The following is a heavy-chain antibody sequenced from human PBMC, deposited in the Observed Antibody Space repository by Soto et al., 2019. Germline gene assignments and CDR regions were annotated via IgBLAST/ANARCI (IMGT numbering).Heavy chain of an antibody. CDR3: ARQPTTGDTDLWFDP. J-gene: IGHJ5*02. CDR2: IFYSGST. CDR1: GGSISTSRSY. Sequence: QLQLLESGPGLVKASETLSLTCNVSGGSISTSRSYWAWIRQPPGKGLEWLANIFYSGSTYYNPSLASRVTLSGATSKNESSLKLRSVPAADTAGYYCARQPTTGDTDLWFDPWGQGTLVTVSS. D-gene: IGHD2-21*01. V-gene: IGHV4-39*01.